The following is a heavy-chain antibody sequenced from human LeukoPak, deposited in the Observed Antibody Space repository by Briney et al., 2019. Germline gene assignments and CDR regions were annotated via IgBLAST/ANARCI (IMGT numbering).Heavy chain of an antibody. CDR2: ISGSGGST. Sequence: GGSLRLSCAASGFTFSSYAMSWVRQAPGKGLEWVSAISGSGGSTYYADSVKGRFTISRDNSKNTLYLQMNSLRAEDTAVYYCAKDNRDSGLGPDAFDIWGQGTMVTVSS. J-gene: IGHJ3*02. D-gene: IGHD1-14*01. CDR1: GFTFSSYA. V-gene: IGHV3-23*01. CDR3: AKDNRDSGLGPDAFDI.